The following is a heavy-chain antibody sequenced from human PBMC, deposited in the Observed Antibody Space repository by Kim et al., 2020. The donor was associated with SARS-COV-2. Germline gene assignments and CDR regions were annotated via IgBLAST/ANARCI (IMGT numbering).Heavy chain of an antibody. Sequence: GGSLRLSCAASGFTFSSYAMCWVRQTPGRGLEWVSTIDGSAGSTYYAGSVKGRFTISRDNSKNTLYLLMNSLRAEDTAVYYCAKAPHYEFWNGYYFDWWGQGTPVTVSS. CDR3: AKAPHYEFWNGYYFDW. CDR1: GFTFSSYA. CDR2: IDGSAGST. D-gene: IGHD3-3*01. J-gene: IGHJ4*02. V-gene: IGHV3-23*01.